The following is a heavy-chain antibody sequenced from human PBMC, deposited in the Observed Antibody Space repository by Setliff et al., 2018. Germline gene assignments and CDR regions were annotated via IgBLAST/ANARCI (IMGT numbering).Heavy chain of an antibody. D-gene: IGHD3-3*01. V-gene: IGHV4-39*07. J-gene: IGHJ5*02. CDR1: GGSISSSSYY. CDR2: IYYSGST. CDR3: ARLPSKRIHYNFWSGSYNWFDP. Sequence: LSLTCTVSGGSISSSSYYWGWIRQPPGKGLEWIGSIYYSGSTYYNPSLKSRVTISVDTSKNQFSLKLSSVTAADTAVYYCARLPSKRIHYNFWSGSYNWFDPWGQGTLVTSPQ.